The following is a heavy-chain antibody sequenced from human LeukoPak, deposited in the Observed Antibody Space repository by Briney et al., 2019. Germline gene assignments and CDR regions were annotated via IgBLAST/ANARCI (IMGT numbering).Heavy chain of an antibody. J-gene: IGHJ5*02. D-gene: IGHD6-19*01. CDR3: ARDGEQWLVHGWFDP. V-gene: IGHV1-69*13. CDR1: GGTFSSYA. CDR2: IIPIFGTA. Sequence: GASVKVSCKASGGTFSSYAISWVRQAPGQGLEWMGGIIPIFGTANYAQKFQGRVTITADESTSTAYMELSSLRSEDTAVYYCARDGEQWLVHGWFDPWGQGTLVTVSS.